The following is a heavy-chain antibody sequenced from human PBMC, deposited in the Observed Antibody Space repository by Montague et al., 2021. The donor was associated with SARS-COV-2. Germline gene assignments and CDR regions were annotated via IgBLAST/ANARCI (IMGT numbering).Heavy chain of an antibody. CDR1: GDSISDYY. Sequence: SETLSLTCTVSGDSISDYYWSWIRQPPGMGLEWIGYIYRSGATNYNPPLKSRVIISLDTSKSQFSLRLSSVTAADTAIHYCARTSRGSRYFYGVDVWDQGTTVTVSS. J-gene: IGHJ6*02. V-gene: IGHV4-59*01. D-gene: IGHD3-10*01. CDR3: ARTSRGSRYFYGVDV. CDR2: IYRSGAT.